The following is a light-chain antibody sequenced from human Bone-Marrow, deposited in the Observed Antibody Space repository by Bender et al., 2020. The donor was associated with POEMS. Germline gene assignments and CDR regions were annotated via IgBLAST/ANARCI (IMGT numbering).Light chain of an antibody. V-gene: IGLV2-14*03. CDR1: SSDIGYSDH. CDR3: VAWDASLNGWV. J-gene: IGLJ3*02. CDR2: DVS. Sequence: QSALTQPASVSGSPGQSITISCIGASSDIGYSDHVSWYQQRPTKAPELIIYDVSLRPSGVSNRFSGSKSGTSASLAITGLQSDDEAIYFCVAWDASLNGWVFGGGTKLTVL.